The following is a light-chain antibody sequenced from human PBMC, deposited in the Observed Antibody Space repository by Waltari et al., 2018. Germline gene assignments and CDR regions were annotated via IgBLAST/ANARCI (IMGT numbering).Light chain of an antibody. CDR3: SSYTSSSTGV. Sequence: QSALTQPASVSGSPGQSITISCTGTSSDVGGYNYVSWYQKHPGKAPKFMISDVSQRPSGVSNRFSGSRSGNTASLTISGLQAEDEADYYCSSYTSSSTGVFGGGTKLTVL. CDR1: SSDVGGYNY. J-gene: IGLJ3*02. CDR2: DVS. V-gene: IGLV2-14*01.